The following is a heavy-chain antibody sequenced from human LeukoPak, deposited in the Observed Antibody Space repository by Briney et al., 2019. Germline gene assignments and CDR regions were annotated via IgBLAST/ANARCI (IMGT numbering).Heavy chain of an antibody. CDR2: IYHGGST. J-gene: IGHJ4*02. V-gene: IGHV4-4*02. D-gene: IGHD6-13*01. CDR1: GASISSSNW. Sequence: PSETLSLTCAVSGASISSSNWWSWVRQSPGKGLEWIGEIYHGGSTNYNPSLKSRVTISVDKSKNQLSLKLSSVTAADTAVYYCARDLINIAHFDYWGQGTLVTVSS. CDR3: ARDLINIAHFDY.